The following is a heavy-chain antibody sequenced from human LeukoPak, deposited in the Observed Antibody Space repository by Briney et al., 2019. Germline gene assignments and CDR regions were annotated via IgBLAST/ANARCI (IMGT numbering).Heavy chain of an antibody. V-gene: IGHV4-4*02. J-gene: IGHJ3*02. CDR3: AVRPKSVAFDI. CDR2: IYHSGST. CDR1: GGSISSSNW. Sequence: SETLSLTCAVSGGSISSSNWWSWVRQPPGKGREWIGEIYHSGSTNYNPSLKSRGTISVDKSKNQFSLKLSSVTAADTAVYYCAVRPKSVAFDIWGQGTMVTVSS.